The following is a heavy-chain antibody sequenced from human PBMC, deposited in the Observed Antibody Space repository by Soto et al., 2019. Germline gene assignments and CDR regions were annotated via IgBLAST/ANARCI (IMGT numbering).Heavy chain of an antibody. Sequence: SETLSLTCTVSGGSVSSGSSYWNWIRQPPGKGLEWIGYIYYSGSTNYNPSLKSRVTISVDTSKNQFSLKLSSVTAADTAVYYCAREGYCSSTSCYRGGDYWGQGTLVTV. D-gene: IGHD2-2*02. CDR2: IYYSGST. CDR3: AREGYCSSTSCYRGGDY. V-gene: IGHV4-61*01. J-gene: IGHJ4*02. CDR1: GGSVSSGSSY.